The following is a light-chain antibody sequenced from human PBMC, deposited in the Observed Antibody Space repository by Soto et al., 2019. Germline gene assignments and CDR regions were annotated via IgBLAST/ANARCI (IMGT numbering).Light chain of an antibody. Sequence: EIVLTQSPGTLSLSPGERATLSCRASQSVSSSYLAWYQQKPGQAPRLLIYGASTRATGIPDRFSGSGSGTDFTLTISRLEPEDFALYYCQQYGTSPPTWTFGQGTNVEIK. V-gene: IGKV3-20*01. CDR1: QSVSSSY. J-gene: IGKJ1*01. CDR3: QQYGTSPPTWT. CDR2: GAS.